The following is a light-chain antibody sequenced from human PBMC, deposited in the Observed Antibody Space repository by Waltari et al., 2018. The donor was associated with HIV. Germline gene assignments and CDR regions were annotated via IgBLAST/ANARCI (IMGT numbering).Light chain of an antibody. CDR2: AAS. CDR1: QNISNY. CDR3: QQSYSTPPWT. Sequence: DIQMTQSPSSLSASVGDRVTITCRASQNISNYLNWYQQKPRTAPKLLIYAASSLQSGVPSKCSGSGSGSDFTLTISSLQPEDFATYYCQQSYSTPPWTFGQGTKVEIE. J-gene: IGKJ1*01. V-gene: IGKV1-39*01.